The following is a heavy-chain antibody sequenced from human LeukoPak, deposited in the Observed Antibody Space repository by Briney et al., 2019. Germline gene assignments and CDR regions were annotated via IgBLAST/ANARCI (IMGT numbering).Heavy chain of an antibody. Sequence: SETLSLTCSVSGGSISDTSSYWGWIRQPPGQGLEWIGSIFHSGTTHYSPSLKSRVTVTVDTSKNHFSLELSSATAADSAVYYYARHVAHSGGHDFWGQGTLVTVSS. D-gene: IGHD3-10*01. CDR3: ARHVAHSGGHDF. CDR2: IFHSGTT. V-gene: IGHV4-39*01. J-gene: IGHJ4*02. CDR1: GGSISDTSSY.